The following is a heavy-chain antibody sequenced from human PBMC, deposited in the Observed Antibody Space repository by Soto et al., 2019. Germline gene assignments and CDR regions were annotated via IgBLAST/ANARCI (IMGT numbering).Heavy chain of an antibody. CDR1: GGSISSYY. D-gene: IGHD3-22*01. Sequence: PSETLSLTCTVSGGSISSYYWSWIRQPPGKGLEWIGYIYYSGSTNYNPSLKSRLTMSVDTSKNQFSLKLSSVTAADTAVYYCARSDHYYYDSSGYWDYWGQGTLVTVSS. CDR3: ARSDHYYYDSSGYWDY. V-gene: IGHV4-59*08. CDR2: IYYSGST. J-gene: IGHJ4*02.